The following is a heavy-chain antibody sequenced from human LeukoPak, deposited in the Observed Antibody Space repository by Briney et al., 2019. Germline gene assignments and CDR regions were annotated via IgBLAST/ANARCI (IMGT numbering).Heavy chain of an antibody. D-gene: IGHD5-24*01. J-gene: IGHJ4*02. CDR2: IRSKAYGGTT. CDR3: TRERDGLDY. V-gene: IGHV3-49*04. CDR1: GFTFGDYA. Sequence: GGSLRLSCTASGFTFGDYAMSWVRQAPGKGLEWVGFIRSKAYGGTTEYAASVKGRFTISRDDSKSIAYLQMNSLKTEDTAVYYCTRERDGLDYWGQGTLLTVSS.